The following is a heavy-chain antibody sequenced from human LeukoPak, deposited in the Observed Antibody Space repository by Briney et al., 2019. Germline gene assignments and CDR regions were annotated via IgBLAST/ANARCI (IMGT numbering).Heavy chain of an antibody. Sequence: LSGGSLRLSCAASGFTFDDYAMHWVRQAPGKGLEWVSGISWSSGSIGYADSVKGRFTISRDNAKNSLYLQMNSLRAEDTAVYYCASGPLISYNSSTYPPFDYWGQGTLVTVSS. CDR3: ASGPLISYNSSTYPPFDY. D-gene: IGHD6-6*01. V-gene: IGHV3-9*01. CDR2: ISWSSGSI. J-gene: IGHJ4*02. CDR1: GFTFDDYA.